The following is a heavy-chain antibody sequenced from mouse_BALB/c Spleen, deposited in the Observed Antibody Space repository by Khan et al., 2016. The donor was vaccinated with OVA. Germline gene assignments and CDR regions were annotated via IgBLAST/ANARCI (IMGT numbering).Heavy chain of an antibody. D-gene: IGHD2-1*01. V-gene: IGHV1-39*01. J-gene: IGHJ2*01. CDR2: IDPYYGDA. Sequence: VQLKQSGPELDKPGASVKISCKASGYSFTDYNMNWVKQSNGKSLEWIGNIDPYYGDAHYNQKFKGKATLTVDRSSSTAYMQLKSLTSEDSAVYYCTRLGTNYSCDYWGQGTTLTVSS. CDR1: GYSFTDYN. CDR3: TRLGTNYSCDY.